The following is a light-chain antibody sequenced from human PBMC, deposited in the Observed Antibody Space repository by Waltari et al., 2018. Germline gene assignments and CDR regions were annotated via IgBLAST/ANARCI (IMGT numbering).Light chain of an antibody. J-gene: IGKJ1*01. CDR3: QHYVRLPAT. CDR1: QTVSRS. Sequence: IVLTQSPGTLSLSPRERATISCRASQTVSRSLAWYQQKPGQAPKLLIYGAYTRATGIPDRFTGSGSGTDFSLTISSLEPEDFAIYFCQHYVRLPATFGQGTKVEIK. V-gene: IGKV3-20*01. CDR2: GAY.